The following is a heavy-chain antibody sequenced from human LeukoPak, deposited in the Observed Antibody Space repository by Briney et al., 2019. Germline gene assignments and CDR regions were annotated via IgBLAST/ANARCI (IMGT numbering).Heavy chain of an antibody. Sequence: XSGFTFSXYAMSWVRQAPGKGLEWVSAXSGXGGSTYYADSVKGRFTISRDNSKNTLYLQMNSLRAEDTAVYYCAKAEAIAVVVVAATLYDYWGQGTLVTVSS. CDR2: XSGXGGST. V-gene: IGHV3-23*01. J-gene: IGHJ4*02. CDR1: GFTFSXYA. D-gene: IGHD2-15*01. CDR3: AKAEAIAVVVVAATLYDY.